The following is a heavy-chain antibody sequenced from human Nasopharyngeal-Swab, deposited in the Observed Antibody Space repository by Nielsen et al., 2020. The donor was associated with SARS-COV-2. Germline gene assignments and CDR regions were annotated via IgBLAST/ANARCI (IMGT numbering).Heavy chain of an antibody. CDR3: ARDYRTVTTGGVYYYYYMDV. J-gene: IGHJ6*03. Sequence: RQAPGKGLEWFGHIYYSGSTYYNPSLKSRVTISVDTSKNKFSLKLSSVTAADAAVYYCARDYRTVTTGGVYYYYYMDVWGKGTTVTVSS. V-gene: IGHV4-30-4*01. D-gene: IGHD4-17*01. CDR2: IYYSGST.